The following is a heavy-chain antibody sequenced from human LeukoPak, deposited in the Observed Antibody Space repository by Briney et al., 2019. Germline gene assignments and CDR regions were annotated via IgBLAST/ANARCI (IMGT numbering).Heavy chain of an antibody. CDR3: ARDLYCSSTSCYID. Sequence: GGSLRLSCAASGFTFSSYAMHWVRQAPGKGLEYVSAISSNGGSTYYANSVKGRFTISRDNSKNTLYLQMGSLRAEDMAVYYCARDLYCSSTSCYIDWGQGTLVTASS. J-gene: IGHJ4*02. CDR1: GFTFSSYA. CDR2: ISSNGGST. V-gene: IGHV3-64*01. D-gene: IGHD2-2*02.